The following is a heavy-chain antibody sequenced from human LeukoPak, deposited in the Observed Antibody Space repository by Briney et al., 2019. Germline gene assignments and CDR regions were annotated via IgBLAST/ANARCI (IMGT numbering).Heavy chain of an antibody. D-gene: IGHD3-22*01. CDR3: ARTYYYDSSGYLNHWFDP. CDR2: IYDIGST. J-gene: IGHJ5*02. CDR1: GGSVSSYY. Sequence: SETLSLTCTVSGGSVSSYYWSWIRQPPGKGLEWIGYIYDIGSTKYNPSLKSRVTMSVDTPKNQFSLKLGSVTAADTAVYHCARTYYYDSSGYLNHWFDPWGQGTLVTVSS. V-gene: IGHV4-59*08.